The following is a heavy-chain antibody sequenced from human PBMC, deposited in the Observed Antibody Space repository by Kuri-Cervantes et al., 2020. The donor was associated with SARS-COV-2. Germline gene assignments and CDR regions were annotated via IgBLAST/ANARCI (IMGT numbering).Heavy chain of an antibody. V-gene: IGHV3-74*01. CDR3: ARDTLNFYDSLGFDP. J-gene: IGHJ5*02. CDR2: INPDGSYT. Sequence: GGSLRLSCAASGFTFSGHWIHWVRQAPGKGLVWVSRINPDGSYTNNADSVKGRFTLSRDNAKNTLYLQMNSLRAEDTAVYYCARDTLNFYDSLGFDPWGQGTLVTVSS. D-gene: IGHD3-3*01. CDR1: GFTFSGHW.